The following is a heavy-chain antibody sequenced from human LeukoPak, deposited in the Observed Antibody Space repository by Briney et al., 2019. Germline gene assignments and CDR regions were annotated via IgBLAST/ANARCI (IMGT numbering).Heavy chain of an antibody. CDR1: GYTFTSYY. CDR2: INPSGGST. Sequence: ASVKVSFKASGYTFTSYYMHWVRQAPGQGLEWMGIINPSGGSTSYAQKFQGRVTMTRDTSTSTVYMELSSLRSEDTAVYYCARDLDCSGGSCYSFDYWGQGTLVTVSS. J-gene: IGHJ4*02. V-gene: IGHV1-46*01. D-gene: IGHD2-15*01. CDR3: ARDLDCSGGSCYSFDY.